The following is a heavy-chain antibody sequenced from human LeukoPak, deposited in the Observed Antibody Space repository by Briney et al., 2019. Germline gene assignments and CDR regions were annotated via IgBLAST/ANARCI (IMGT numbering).Heavy chain of an antibody. CDR1: EFTFSSYW. CDR2: IKQDGREI. J-gene: IGHJ4*01. CDR3: ARAPPYCSSTSCTSDY. V-gene: IGHV3-7*01. D-gene: IGHD2-2*01. Sequence: GGSLRLSCVASEFTFSSYWMSWVRQAPGRGLEWVANIKQDGREIYYVDSVKGRFTISRDNAKNSLYLQMNSLRAEDTAVYYCARAPPYCSSTSCTSDYWGQEPWSPSPQ.